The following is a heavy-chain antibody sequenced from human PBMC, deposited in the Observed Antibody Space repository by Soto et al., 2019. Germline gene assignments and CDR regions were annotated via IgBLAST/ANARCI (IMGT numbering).Heavy chain of an antibody. D-gene: IGHD6-13*01. Sequence: GGSLRLSCAASGFTFSSYAMSWVRQAPGKGLEWVSAISGSGGSTYYADSVKGRFTIARDNSKNTLYLQMNSLRAEATAVYYGAKDRVPYSSSWYYFDYWGQGTLVTVSS. V-gene: IGHV3-23*01. J-gene: IGHJ4*02. CDR2: ISGSGGST. CDR3: AKDRVPYSSSWYYFDY. CDR1: GFTFSSYA.